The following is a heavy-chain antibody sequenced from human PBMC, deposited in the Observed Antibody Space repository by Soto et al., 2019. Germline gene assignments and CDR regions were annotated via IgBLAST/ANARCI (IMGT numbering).Heavy chain of an antibody. CDR1: GGSISSGGYY. Sequence: SETLSLTCTVSGGSISSGGYYWSWIRQHPGKGLEWIGYIYYSGSTYYNPSLKSRVTISVDTSKNQFSLKLSSVTAADTAVYYCERALSSAQWGHFDYWGQGTLVTVYS. J-gene: IGHJ4*02. D-gene: IGHD3-22*01. CDR2: IYYSGST. V-gene: IGHV4-31*03. CDR3: ERALSSAQWGHFDY.